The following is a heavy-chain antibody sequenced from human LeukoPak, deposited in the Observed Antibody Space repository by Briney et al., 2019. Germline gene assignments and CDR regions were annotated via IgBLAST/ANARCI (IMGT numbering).Heavy chain of an antibody. D-gene: IGHD6-19*01. CDR2: INPSNGDT. CDR3: ARVGSSGWYVHPTLDY. CDR1: GYTFSGYY. Sequence: ASVKVSCKASGYTFSGYYIHWVRQAPGQGLEWMAWINPSNGDTNYAQKFQGRVTMTRDPSISTAYMELTRLISDDTALYYCARVGSSGWYVHPTLDYWGQGTLVTVSS. V-gene: IGHV1-2*02. J-gene: IGHJ4*02.